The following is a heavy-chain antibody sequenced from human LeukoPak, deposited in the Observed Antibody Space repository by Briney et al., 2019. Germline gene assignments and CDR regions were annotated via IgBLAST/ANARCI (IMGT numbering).Heavy chain of an antibody. Sequence: ASVKVSCKASGYTFTSYYMHCVRQAPGQGLEWMGIINPSGGSTSYAQKFQGRVTMTRDTSTSTVYMELSSLRSEDTAVYYCAIPRGAAPGPDAFDIWGQGTMVTVSS. CDR3: AIPRGAAPGPDAFDI. J-gene: IGHJ3*02. D-gene: IGHD6-13*01. CDR2: INPSGGST. V-gene: IGHV1-46*01. CDR1: GYTFTSYY.